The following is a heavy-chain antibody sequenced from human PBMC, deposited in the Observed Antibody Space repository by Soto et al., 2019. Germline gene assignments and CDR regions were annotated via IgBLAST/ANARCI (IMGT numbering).Heavy chain of an antibody. CDR3: AAGLWLRGGYFDY. CDR1: GGSISRGDYY. D-gene: IGHD5-18*01. V-gene: IGHV4-30-4*01. J-gene: IGHJ4*02. CDR2: IYYSGST. Sequence: QVQLQESGPGLVKPSQTLSLTCTVSGGSISRGDYYWSWIRQPPGKGLEWIGYIYYSGSTYYNPSLKSRVTISVDTSKNQFSLKLSSVTVADTAVYYCAAGLWLRGGYFDYWGQGTLVTVSS.